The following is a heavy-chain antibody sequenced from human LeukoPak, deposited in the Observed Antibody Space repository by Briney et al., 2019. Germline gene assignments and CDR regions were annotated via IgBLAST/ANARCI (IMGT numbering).Heavy chain of an antibody. CDR2: IKSKTAGGTT. CDR3: TGPPD. V-gene: IGHV3-15*01. Sequence: PGGSLRLSCAASGLSVSDAWMSWVRQAPGKGLEWVGRIKSKTAGGTTDYVASVKDRFTISRDDSKNTLYLQMNSLKTEDTAVYYCTGPPDWGQGTLVTVSS. CDR1: GLSVSDAW. J-gene: IGHJ4*02.